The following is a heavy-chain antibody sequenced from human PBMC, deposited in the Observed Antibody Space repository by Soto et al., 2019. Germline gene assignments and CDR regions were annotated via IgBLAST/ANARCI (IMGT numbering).Heavy chain of an antibody. Sequence: QVQLVQSGAEVKKPGSSVKVSCKASGGTFSSYAISWVRQAPGQGLEWMGGIIPIFGTANYAQKFQGRVTITADESTSTAYMELSSLRSEDTAVYYCSRGVTIFGLVMQNWFDPWGQGTLVTVSS. CDR3: SRGVTIFGLVMQNWFDP. J-gene: IGHJ5*02. CDR1: GGTFSSYA. V-gene: IGHV1-69*01. CDR2: IIPIFGTA. D-gene: IGHD3-3*01.